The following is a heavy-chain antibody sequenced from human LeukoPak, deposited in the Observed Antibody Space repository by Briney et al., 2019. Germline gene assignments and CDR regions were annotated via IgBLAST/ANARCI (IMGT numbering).Heavy chain of an antibody. V-gene: IGHV3-48*01. J-gene: IGHJ4*02. D-gene: IGHD3-3*01. Sequence: GGSLRLSCAASGFVFGHYSMNWVRQAPGKGLEWVSYISGSSSTIYYADSVKGRFTISRDNAKNVLYLQMNSLRGDDTAVYYCARDSDDFWSGYYEEYWGQGTLVTVSS. CDR1: GFVFGHYS. CDR3: ARDSDDFWSGYYEEY. CDR2: ISGSSSTI.